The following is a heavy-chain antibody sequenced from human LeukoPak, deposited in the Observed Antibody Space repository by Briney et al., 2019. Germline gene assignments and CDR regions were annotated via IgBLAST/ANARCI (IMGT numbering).Heavy chain of an antibody. V-gene: IGHV4-4*07. CDR2: IFSTGDHS. Sequence: SETLSLTCSVSGGSISGYYLSWIRQSPGKGLEWIGRIFSTGDHSKYNPSFEGRVTMSVDMSKNQLSLSLSSMTAADTAVYYCAREYYYDFWGGYTNWFDPWAQGTLVTVSS. CDR3: AREYYYDFWGGYTNWFDP. D-gene: IGHD3-3*01. J-gene: IGHJ5*02. CDR1: GGSISGYY.